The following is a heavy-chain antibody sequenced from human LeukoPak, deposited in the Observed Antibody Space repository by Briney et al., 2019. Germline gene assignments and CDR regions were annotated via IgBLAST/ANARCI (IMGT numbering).Heavy chain of an antibody. CDR2: IYYSGST. V-gene: IGHV4-59*01. CDR3: AREVSYGSGSQDYYYYMDV. CDR1: GGSISSYY. D-gene: IGHD3-10*01. J-gene: IGHJ6*03. Sequence: SETLSLTCTVSGGSISSYYWSWIRQPPGKGLEWIGYIYYSGSTNYNPSLKSRVTISVDTSKNQFSLKLSSVTAADTAVYYCAREVSYGSGSQDYYYYMDVWGKGTTVTVSS.